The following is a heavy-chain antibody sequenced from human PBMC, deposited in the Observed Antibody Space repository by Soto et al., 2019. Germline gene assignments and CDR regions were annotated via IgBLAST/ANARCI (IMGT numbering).Heavy chain of an antibody. Sequence: EVQLLESGGGLVQPGGSLRLSCAASGFTFSSYAMSWVRQAPGKGLEWVSAISGSGGSTYYADSVKGRFTISRDNSKNTRSLKMNSLRAEDTAVYYCAKDWSRKAGGNSGYWGQGTLVTVSS. CDR2: ISGSGGST. J-gene: IGHJ4*02. CDR1: GFTFSSYA. D-gene: IGHD2-21*02. CDR3: AKDWSRKAGGNSGY. V-gene: IGHV3-23*01.